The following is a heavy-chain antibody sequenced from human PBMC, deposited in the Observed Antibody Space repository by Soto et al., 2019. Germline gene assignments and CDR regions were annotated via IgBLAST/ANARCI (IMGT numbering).Heavy chain of an antibody. CDR2: IYYSGNT. Sequence: SETLSLTCTVSGGSLGSSSYYWGWIRRSPGKGLEWIGNIYYSGNTFYNPSLKSRVTISVDTSKNQFYLHLSSVTAADTAIFYCASIAAPGTTHFDFWGQGTLVTVSS. CDR3: ASIAAPGTTHFDF. V-gene: IGHV4-39*01. CDR1: GGSLGSSSYY. J-gene: IGHJ4*02. D-gene: IGHD6-13*01.